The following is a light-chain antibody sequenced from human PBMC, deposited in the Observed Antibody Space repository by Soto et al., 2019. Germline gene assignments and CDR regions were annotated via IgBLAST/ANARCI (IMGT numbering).Light chain of an antibody. CDR2: KAS. Sequence: DIQMTQSPSTLSASVGDRVNITCRASQSINSWLAWYQQKPGKAPKLLIYKASTLESGVPSRFSGSGSGTEFTLTISSLQPDDFATYYCQKYNSYWTFGQGTKVEIK. CDR1: QSINSW. J-gene: IGKJ1*01. CDR3: QKYNSYWT. V-gene: IGKV1-5*03.